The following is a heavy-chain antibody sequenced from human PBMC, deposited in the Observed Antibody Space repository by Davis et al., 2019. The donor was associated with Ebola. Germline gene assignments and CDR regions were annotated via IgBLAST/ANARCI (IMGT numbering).Heavy chain of an antibody. CDR2: ISSSGSTI. Sequence: GGSLRLSCAASGFTFSSYEMNWVRQAPGKGLEWVSYISSSGSTIYYADSVKGRFTISRDNAKNSLYLQMNSLRAEDTAVYYCARDGCTNGVCPYYYYGMDVWGQGTTVTVSS. V-gene: IGHV3-48*03. J-gene: IGHJ6*02. D-gene: IGHD2-8*01. CDR3: ARDGCTNGVCPYYYYGMDV. CDR1: GFTFSSYE.